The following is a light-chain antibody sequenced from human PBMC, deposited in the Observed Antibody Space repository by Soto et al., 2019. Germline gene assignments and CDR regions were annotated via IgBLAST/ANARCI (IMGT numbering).Light chain of an antibody. V-gene: IGLV1-44*01. Sequence: QSVLTQPPSASGTPGQRVTISCSGSSSNIGTNTVIWYQQLPGAAPKLLIYSDNQRPSGVPDRFSGSKSGTSASLAISGLRSEDEADYYCAAWDDSLSGHVVFGGGTKLTVL. J-gene: IGLJ2*01. CDR1: SSNIGTNT. CDR3: AAWDDSLSGHVV. CDR2: SDN.